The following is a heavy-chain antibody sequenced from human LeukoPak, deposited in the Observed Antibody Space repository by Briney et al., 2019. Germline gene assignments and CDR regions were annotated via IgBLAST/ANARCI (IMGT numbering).Heavy chain of an antibody. Sequence: SETLSLTCAVYGGSFSGYYWSWIRQPPGKGLEWIGETNHSGSTNYNPSLKSRVTISVDTSKNQFSLKLSSVTAADTAVYYCARGRVGATWAYFDYWGQGTLVTVSS. J-gene: IGHJ4*02. V-gene: IGHV4-34*01. CDR2: TNHSGST. D-gene: IGHD1-26*01. CDR1: GGSFSGYY. CDR3: ARGRVGATWAYFDY.